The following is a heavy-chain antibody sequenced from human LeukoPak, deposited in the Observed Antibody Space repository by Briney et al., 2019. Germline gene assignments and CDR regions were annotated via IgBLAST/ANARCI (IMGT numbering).Heavy chain of an antibody. Sequence: GESLKISCKGSGYSFSSYWIGWVRQMPGKGLGLMGNIYPGDSDTRYSPSFQGKVTISADKSISTAYLKWSSLTASAAAIYSSARRGSYGSSPYWGQGTLVTVSS. D-gene: IGHD1-26*01. CDR2: IYPGDSDT. CDR3: ARRGSYGSSPY. CDR1: GYSFSSYW. J-gene: IGHJ4*02. V-gene: IGHV5-51*01.